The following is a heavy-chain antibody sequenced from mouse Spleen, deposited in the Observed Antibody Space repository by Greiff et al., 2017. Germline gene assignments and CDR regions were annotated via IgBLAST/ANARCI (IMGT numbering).Heavy chain of an antibody. D-gene: IGHD1-3*01. CDR2: IYPGSGNT. Sequence: QVQLQQSGPELVKPGASVKISCKASGYSFTSYYIHWVKQRPGQGLEWIGWIYPGSGNTKYNEKFKGKATLTADTSSSTAYMQLSSLTSEDSAVYYCAREGKGPYFDYWGQGTTLTVSS. CDR1: GYSFTSYY. V-gene: IGHV1-66*01. J-gene: IGHJ2*01. CDR3: AREGKGPYFDY.